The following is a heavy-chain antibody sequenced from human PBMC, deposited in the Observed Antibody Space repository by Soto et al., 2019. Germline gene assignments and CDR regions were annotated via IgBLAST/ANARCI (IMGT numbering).Heavy chain of an antibody. CDR2: ISSSSSYI. CDR3: ARADELDY. V-gene: IGHV3-21*01. J-gene: IGHJ4*02. Sequence: GESLKISCAASGFTFSSYSMNWVRQAPGKGLEWVSSISSSSSYIYYADSVKGRFTISRDNAKNSLYLQMNSLRAEDTAVYYCARADELDYWGQGTLVTVSS. CDR1: GFTFSSYS.